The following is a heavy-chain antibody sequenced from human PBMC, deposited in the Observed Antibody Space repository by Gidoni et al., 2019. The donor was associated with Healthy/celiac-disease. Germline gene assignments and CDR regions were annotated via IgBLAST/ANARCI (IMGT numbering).Heavy chain of an antibody. CDR2: ISYDGSNK. CDR3: AKGGYGDYFLVV. Sequence: QVQLVESGGGVVPPGRSLRLPCAASGFTFSSYGLHWVRQAPGKGLEWVAVISYDGSNKYYADSVKGRFTISRDNSKNTLYLQMNSLRAEDTAVYYCAKGGYGDYFLVVWGQGTLVTVSS. V-gene: IGHV3-30*18. CDR1: GFTFSSYG. D-gene: IGHD4-17*01. J-gene: IGHJ4*02.